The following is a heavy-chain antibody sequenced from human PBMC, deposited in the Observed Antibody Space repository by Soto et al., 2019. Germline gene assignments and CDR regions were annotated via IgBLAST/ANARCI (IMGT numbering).Heavy chain of an antibody. CDR1: GFIFEDFA. D-gene: IGHD3-3*01. CDR2: ISWNSGSI. J-gene: IGHJ4*02. CDR3: AKPTTPLVFGVVPFDY. Sequence: SLRLSCAASGFIFEDFAIHWVQQAPGKGLEWVSGISWNSGSIAYADSVKGRFTISRDNAKNSLYLQMNSLRVEDTALYYCAKPTTPLVFGVVPFDYWGQGTLVTVSS. V-gene: IGHV3-9*01.